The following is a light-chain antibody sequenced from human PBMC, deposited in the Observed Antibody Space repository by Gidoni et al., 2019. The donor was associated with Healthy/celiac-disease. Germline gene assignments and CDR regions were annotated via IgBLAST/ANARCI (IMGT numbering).Light chain of an antibody. V-gene: IGKV3-15*01. CDR3: QQYNTWPLYT. Sequence: EIEMTQSPATLSVSPGERATLSCRSSQSVSSNLAWYQQKPGQAPRLLVYGASTRATGIPARFSGSGSGTEFSLPISSLLSEDFAVFYCQQYNTWPLYTFGQGTKLEIK. CDR2: GAS. CDR1: QSVSSN. J-gene: IGKJ2*01.